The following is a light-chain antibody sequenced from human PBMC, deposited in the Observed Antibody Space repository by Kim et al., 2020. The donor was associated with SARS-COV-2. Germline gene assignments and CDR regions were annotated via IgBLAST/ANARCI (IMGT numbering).Light chain of an antibody. CDR2: GAS. V-gene: IGKV3-20*01. CDR3: QQYGSSPWT. CDR1: QSVSSSY. Sequence: APVERATLACRASQSVSSSYLAWYQQKPGQAPRLLIYGASSRATGIPYRFSGSGSGTDFTLTISRLEPEDFAVYYCQQYGSSPWTFGQGTKVDIK. J-gene: IGKJ1*01.